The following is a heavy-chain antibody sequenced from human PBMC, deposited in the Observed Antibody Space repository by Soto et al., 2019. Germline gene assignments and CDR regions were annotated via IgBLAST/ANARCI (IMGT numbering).Heavy chain of an antibody. Sequence: EVQLVESGGGLVQPGGALRVFFGGFGFPFRRHRIHRVRQAPGKGLEWVSRIDTDGGGTSYADSVKGRFTISTDNAENTVYLQMNGLRVEDTAVYYCATVFDVWGQGTLVTVSS. J-gene: IGHJ4*02. D-gene: IGHD4-17*01. V-gene: IGHV3-74*01. CDR2: IDTDGGGT. CDR1: GFPFRRHR. CDR3: ATVFDV.